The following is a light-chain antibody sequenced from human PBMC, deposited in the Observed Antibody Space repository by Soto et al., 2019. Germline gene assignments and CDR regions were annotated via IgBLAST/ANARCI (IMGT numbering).Light chain of an antibody. J-gene: IGKJ2*01. V-gene: IGKV3-20*01. CDR3: QQYGSSPLYT. CDR2: GPS. CDR1: QSVSSRY. Sequence: EIVLTQSPGTLSLYPGERATLSCSASQSVSSRYLAWYQQKPGQAPRLLIYGPSARATGIPDRFSGSGSGTDFTLTISRLEPEYFAVYYCQQYGSSPLYTFGQGTTLEIK.